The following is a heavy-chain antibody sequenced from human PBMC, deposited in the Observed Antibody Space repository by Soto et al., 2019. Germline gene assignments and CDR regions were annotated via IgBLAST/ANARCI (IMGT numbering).Heavy chain of an antibody. V-gene: IGHV3-30*18. CDR1: GFIFSDYA. CDR2: ILFDGNKK. CDR3: EKDGPQTISGSYLSS. D-gene: IGHD1-26*01. Sequence: VGSLRLSCSASGFIFSDYAMHWVRQAPGKGMEWVAVILFDGNKKYYADSVKGRFTISRDNSKNTLYLQMNSLRAEDTAVYYCEKDGPQTISGSYLSSWGQGSLVTVSS. J-gene: IGHJ5*02.